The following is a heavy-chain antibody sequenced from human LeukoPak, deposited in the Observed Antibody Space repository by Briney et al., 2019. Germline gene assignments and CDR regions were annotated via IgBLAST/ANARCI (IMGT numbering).Heavy chain of an antibody. CDR2: IHPSGRST. Sequence: ASVKVSCKAAGYTFTSYYMHWLPQAPGQGLEWMGIIHPSGRSTSYAQKFQGRVTMTMNTSISTAYMELSSLRSEDTPVYYCARVGRTLPDYWGQGTLVTVSS. J-gene: IGHJ4*02. D-gene: IGHD1-26*01. CDR3: ARVGRTLPDY. CDR1: GYTFTSYY. V-gene: IGHV1-46*01.